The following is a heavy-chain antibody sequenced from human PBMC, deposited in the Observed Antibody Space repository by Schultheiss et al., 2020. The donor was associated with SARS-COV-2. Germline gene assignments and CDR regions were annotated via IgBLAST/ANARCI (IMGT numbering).Heavy chain of an antibody. V-gene: IGHV3-7*03. Sequence: GGSLRLSCAASGFTFSSYAMSWVRQAPGKGLEWVANIKQDGSEKYYVDSVKGRFTISRDNAKNTLYLQMNSLRAEDTAVYYCARDGEWLGEVGHYGMDVWGQGTTVTVSS. CDR3: ARDGEWLGEVGHYGMDV. J-gene: IGHJ6*02. CDR1: GFTFSSYA. D-gene: IGHD3-10*01. CDR2: IKQDGSEK.